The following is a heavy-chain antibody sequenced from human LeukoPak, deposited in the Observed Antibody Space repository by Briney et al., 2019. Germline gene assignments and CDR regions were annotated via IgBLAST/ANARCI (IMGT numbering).Heavy chain of an antibody. V-gene: IGHV3-74*01. D-gene: IGHD1-1*01. J-gene: IGHJ5*02. CDR3: ARADNWQSGGA. CDR2: INSDGSYT. CDR1: GFSFSNYW. Sequence: AGGSLRLSCVASGFSFSNYWMYWGRQAPGKGLVWVSRINSDGSYTDYADSAKGRFTISRDNAKDTLYLQMNSLRADDTAVYYCARADNWQSGGAWGQGTLVTVSS.